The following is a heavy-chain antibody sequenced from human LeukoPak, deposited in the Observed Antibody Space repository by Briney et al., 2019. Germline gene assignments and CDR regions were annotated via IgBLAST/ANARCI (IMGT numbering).Heavy chain of an antibody. J-gene: IGHJ6*03. Sequence: SETLSLTCTVSGGSISSGGYYWSWIRQHPGKGLEWIGYIYYGGSTNYNPSLKSRVTLSVDTSKNQFSLKLSSVTAADTAVYYCASTNSSIAARPKYYYMDVWGKGTTVTVSS. D-gene: IGHD6-6*01. CDR3: ASTNSSIAARPKYYYMDV. V-gene: IGHV4-31*03. CDR2: IYYGGST. CDR1: GGSISSGGYY.